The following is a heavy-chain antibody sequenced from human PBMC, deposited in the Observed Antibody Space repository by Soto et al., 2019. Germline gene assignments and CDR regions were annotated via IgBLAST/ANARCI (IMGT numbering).Heavy chain of an antibody. CDR3: MYNSSAMWESEWVHFDY. CDR1: GYTFTSYA. Sequence: GASVKVSCKASGYTFTSYAMHWVRQAPGQRLGWMGWINAGNGNTKYSQKFQGRVTITRDTSASTAYMELSSLRSEDTAVYYCMYNSSAMWESEWVHFDYWGQGTLVTVSS. D-gene: IGHD6-13*01. V-gene: IGHV1-3*01. J-gene: IGHJ4*02. CDR2: INAGNGNT.